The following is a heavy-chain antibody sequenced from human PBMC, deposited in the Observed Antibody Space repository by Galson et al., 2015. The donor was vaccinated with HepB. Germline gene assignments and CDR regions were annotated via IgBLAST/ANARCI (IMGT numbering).Heavy chain of an antibody. CDR3: ARDSTYYYDSSPGY. CDR1: GFTFSSYG. D-gene: IGHD3-22*01. V-gene: IGHV3-33*01. Sequence: SLRLSCAASGFTFSSYGMHWVRQAPGKELEWVAVIWYDGSNKYYADSVKGRFTISRDNSKNTLYLQMNSLRAEDTAVYYCARDSTYYYDSSPGYWGQGTLATVSS. J-gene: IGHJ4*02. CDR2: IWYDGSNK.